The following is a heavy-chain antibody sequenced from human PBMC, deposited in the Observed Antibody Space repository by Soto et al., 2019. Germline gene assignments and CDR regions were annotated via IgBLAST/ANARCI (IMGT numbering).Heavy chain of an antibody. CDR1: GFTFSSYG. Sequence: QVQLVESGGGVVQPGRSLRLSCAASGFTFSSYGMHWVRQAPGKGLEWVAVIWYDGSNKYYADSVKGRFTISRDNSKNTLYVKMNSLRGEDEAVYYCARDVHEGSGGQDYYYYGMDVWGQGTTVTVSS. D-gene: IGHD1-26*01. CDR3: ARDVHEGSGGQDYYYYGMDV. CDR2: IWYDGSNK. V-gene: IGHV3-33*01. J-gene: IGHJ6*02.